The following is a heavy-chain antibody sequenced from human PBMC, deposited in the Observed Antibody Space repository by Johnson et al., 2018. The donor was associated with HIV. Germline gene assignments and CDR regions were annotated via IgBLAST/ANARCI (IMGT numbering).Heavy chain of an antibody. J-gene: IGHJ3*02. CDR2: IYSSGST. V-gene: IGHV3-NL1*01. CDR3: AKTGVGATDAAFDI. D-gene: IGHD1-26*01. Sequence: VQLVESGGGVVQPGKSLTLSCVVSGLSFSNFGIHWVRQAPGKGLDWVSVIYSSGSTYYTDSVKGRFTTSRDNSKNTVYLQMISLRAEDTATYYCAKTGVGATDAAFDIWGQGTMVTVSS. CDR1: GLSFSNFG.